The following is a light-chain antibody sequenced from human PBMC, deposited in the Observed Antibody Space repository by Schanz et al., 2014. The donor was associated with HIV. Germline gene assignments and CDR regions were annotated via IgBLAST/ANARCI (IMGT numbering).Light chain of an antibody. Sequence: AIQMTQSPSTVSTSVGDRVTITCRASQTIGRLLAWYQQKPGRAPKLLIYAASTLQSGVPSRFSGSGSGTDFTLTISCLQSEDFATYYCQQYYSFPHTFGPGTKLEIK. J-gene: IGKJ2*01. CDR2: AAS. CDR3: QQYYSFPHT. CDR1: QTIGRL. V-gene: IGKV1-8*01.